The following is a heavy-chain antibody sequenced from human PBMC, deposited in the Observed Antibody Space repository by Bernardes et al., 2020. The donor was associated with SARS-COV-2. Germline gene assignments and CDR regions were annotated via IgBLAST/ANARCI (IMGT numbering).Heavy chain of an antibody. CDR2: IKSDGSTT. Sequence: GYLSLSCAASGFIFSRYWMHWVRPVPGRGLVWLSRIKSDGSTTNYADPVKGRFTISRDNAKNTLWLQMNSLRDEDTAMYYCARGASSGYRIDYWGPGTLVTVSS. J-gene: IGHJ4*02. CDR1: GFIFSRYW. CDR3: ARGASSGYRIDY. V-gene: IGHV3-74*01. D-gene: IGHD6-25*01.